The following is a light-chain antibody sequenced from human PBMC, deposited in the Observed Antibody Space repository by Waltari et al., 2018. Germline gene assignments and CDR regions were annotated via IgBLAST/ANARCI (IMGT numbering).Light chain of an antibody. Sequence: DIVMTQSPDSLAVSLGERATINCKSSRSVLYSSNDKNYLAWYQQKPGQPPKLLLYWASTRESGVPDRFSGSGSGTDFTLTISSLQAEDVAVYYCQQYFATPRTFGQGTKVEIK. CDR2: WAS. CDR1: RSVLYSSNDKNY. V-gene: IGKV4-1*01. J-gene: IGKJ1*01. CDR3: QQYFATPRT.